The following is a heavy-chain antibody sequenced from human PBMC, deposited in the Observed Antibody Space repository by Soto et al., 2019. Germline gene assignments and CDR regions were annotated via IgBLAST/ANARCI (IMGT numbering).Heavy chain of an antibody. V-gene: IGHV1-69*01. D-gene: IGHD2-2*01. CDR2: IIPIFGTA. Sequence: QVQLVQSGAEVKKPGSSVKVSCKASGGTFSRYAISWVRQAPGQGLEWMGGIIPIFGTANYAQKFQGRVTITADESTSTAYMELSSLRSEDTAVYYCAGGLVVPAAMGGEEYYYGMDVWGQGTTVTVSS. CDR3: AGGLVVPAAMGGEEYYYGMDV. J-gene: IGHJ6*02. CDR1: GGTFSRYA.